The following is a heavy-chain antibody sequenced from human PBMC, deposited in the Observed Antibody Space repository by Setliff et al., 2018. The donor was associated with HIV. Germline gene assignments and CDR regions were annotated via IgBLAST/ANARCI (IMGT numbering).Heavy chain of an antibody. V-gene: IGHV4-38-2*01. D-gene: IGHD2-8*02. J-gene: IGHJ6*03. Sequence: SETLSLTCDVSGFSISSRYYWGWIRQSPGKGLEWIGNIYHTGSSYYNPSLNDRATISLDTSKNQFSLKLNSVTAADTAVYYCARVSSTYWYSIFRNYYYHIDVWGKGTTVTVSS. CDR3: ARVSSTYWYSIFRNYYYHIDV. CDR2: IYHTGSS. CDR1: GFSISSRYY.